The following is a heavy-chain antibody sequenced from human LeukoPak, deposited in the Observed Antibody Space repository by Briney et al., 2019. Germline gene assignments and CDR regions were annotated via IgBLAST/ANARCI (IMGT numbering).Heavy chain of an antibody. V-gene: IGHV3-7*01. J-gene: IGHJ4*02. CDR2: IKDDGNKK. Sequence: GGSLRLSCAASGLTFSNYWTSWVRHAPGKGLEWVANIKDDGNKKYYVDSVKGRFTISRDNAKKLLYLQMNRLRAEDTAVYYCARDRSRFYYWGQGTLVTVSS. CDR1: GLTFSNYW. D-gene: IGHD2-2*01. CDR3: ARDRSRFYY.